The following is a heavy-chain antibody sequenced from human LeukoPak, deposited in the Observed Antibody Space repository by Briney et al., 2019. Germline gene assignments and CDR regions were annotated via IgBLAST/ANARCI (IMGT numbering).Heavy chain of an antibody. J-gene: IGHJ1*01. D-gene: IGHD1-26*01. CDR1: GFTFDDYA. CDR3: AKGISKWELLTAEYFQH. Sequence: GGSLRLSCAASGFTFDDYAMHWVRQAPGKGLEWVSGISWNSGSIGYADSVKGRFTISRDNAKNSLYLQMNSLRAEDTALYHCAKGISKWELLTAEYFQHWGQGTLVTVSS. V-gene: IGHV3-9*01. CDR2: ISWNSGSI.